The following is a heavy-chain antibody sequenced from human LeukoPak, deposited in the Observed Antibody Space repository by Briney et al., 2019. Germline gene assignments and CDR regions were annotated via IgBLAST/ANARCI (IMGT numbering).Heavy chain of an antibody. CDR2: ISSSSSYI. Sequence: GGSLRLSCAASGFTFSGYSMNWVRQAPGKGLEWVSSISSSSSYIYYADSVKGRFTISRDNAKNSLYLQMNSLRAEDTAVYYCARDLVVVAASEWYYYGMDVWGQGTTVTVSS. V-gene: IGHV3-21*01. CDR3: ARDLVVVAASEWYYYGMDV. CDR1: GFTFSGYS. D-gene: IGHD2-15*01. J-gene: IGHJ6*02.